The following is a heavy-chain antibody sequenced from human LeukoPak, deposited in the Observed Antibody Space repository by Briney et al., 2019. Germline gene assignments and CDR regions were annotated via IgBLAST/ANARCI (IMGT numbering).Heavy chain of an antibody. J-gene: IGHJ4*02. CDR1: GENFSGYY. D-gene: IGHD7-27*01. Sequence: SETLSLTCAVYGENFSGYYWNWIRQSPGRGLEWIGEIDHSGNTHYNPSLKSRLNISVDKSKNQVSLKMNSVTAEDTAVYYCARGSPIVAMIQQSTGDHYFDFWGRGTLVTVSS. V-gene: IGHV4-34*01. CDR2: IDHSGNT. CDR3: ARGSPIVAMIQQSTGDHYFDF.